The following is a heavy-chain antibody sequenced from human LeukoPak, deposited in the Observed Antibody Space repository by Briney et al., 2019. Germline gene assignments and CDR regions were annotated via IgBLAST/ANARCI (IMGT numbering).Heavy chain of an antibody. J-gene: IGHJ5*02. Sequence: PGGSLRLSCAASGFTFSSYAMHWVRQAPGKGLEWVAVISYDGSNKYYADSVKGRFTISRDNSKNTLYLQMNSLRAEDTAVYYCARGRSKKVVVAATPCCGWFDPWGQGTLVTVSS. CDR3: ARGRSKKVVVAATPCCGWFDP. V-gene: IGHV3-30-3*01. CDR1: GFTFSSYA. CDR2: ISYDGSNK. D-gene: IGHD2-15*01.